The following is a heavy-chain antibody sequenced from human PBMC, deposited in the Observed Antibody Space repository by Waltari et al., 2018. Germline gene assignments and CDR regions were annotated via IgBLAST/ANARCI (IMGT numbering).Heavy chain of an antibody. Sequence: EVRLVESGGGLVQPGGSLRLSCAASGFNFSSDWMSWVRQAPGKGLEWVANIKQDGSDKYYVDSVEGRFTVSRDNAKNSLYLQMNSLRAEDTAVYYCARVYWPRGFDYWGQGTLVTVSS. CDR2: IKQDGSDK. CDR3: ARVYWPRGFDY. CDR1: GFNFSSDW. D-gene: IGHD2-8*02. V-gene: IGHV3-7*01. J-gene: IGHJ4*02.